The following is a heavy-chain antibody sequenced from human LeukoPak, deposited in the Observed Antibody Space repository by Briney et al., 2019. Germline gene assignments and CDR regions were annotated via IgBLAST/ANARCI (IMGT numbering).Heavy chain of an antibody. CDR2: INHSGRT. J-gene: IGHJ4*02. Sequence: SETLSLTCAVYGGSFSCYYWSWIRQPPGKGLEWIGEINHSGRTHYNPSLKSRDNIALDHYKNQLSLKLSSVTAADTAVYYCARGPRIAARFDYWGQGTLVTVSS. D-gene: IGHD6-6*01. CDR1: GGSFSCYY. CDR3: ARGPRIAARFDY. V-gene: IGHV4-34*01.